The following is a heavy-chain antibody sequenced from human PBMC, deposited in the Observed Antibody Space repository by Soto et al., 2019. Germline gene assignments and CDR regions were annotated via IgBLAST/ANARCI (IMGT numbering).Heavy chain of an antibody. CDR3: ARWGTTGGFDL. CDR2: TSYDGNNN. D-gene: IGHD3-16*01. J-gene: IGHJ4*02. Sequence: QLQRVESGGGVVQPGTSLRLSCTASGFMFKSYVMHWVRQAPGKGLEWVALTSYDGNNNYYGDSVKGRFTVSRDNSKNALHLQMDSLRPEDTALYYCARWGTTGGFDLWGQGTLVSVSS. CDR1: GFMFKSYV. V-gene: IGHV3-30*19.